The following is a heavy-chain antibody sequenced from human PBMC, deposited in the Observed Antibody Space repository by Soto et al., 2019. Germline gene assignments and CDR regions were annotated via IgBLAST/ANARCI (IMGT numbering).Heavy chain of an antibody. CDR2: ISYDGSNK. J-gene: IGHJ6*02. Sequence: GGSLRLSCAASGFTLSSYGMHWVRQAPGKGLEWVAVISYDGSNKYYADSVKGRFTISRDNSKNTLYLQMNSLRAEDTAVYYCAKSSSDTYINYDISPLLDVWGQGTTVTVSS. CDR1: GFTLSSYG. D-gene: IGHD3-9*01. CDR3: AKSSSDTYINYDISPLLDV. V-gene: IGHV3-30*18.